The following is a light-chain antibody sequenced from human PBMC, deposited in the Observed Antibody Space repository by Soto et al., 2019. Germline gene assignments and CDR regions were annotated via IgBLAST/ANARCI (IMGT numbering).Light chain of an antibody. CDR3: QQYNNWPQT. Sequence: EIVMTQSPATLSVSPGERATLSCRASQSVSSNLAWYQQKPGQAPRLLISGASTRATGIPARFSGSGSGTEFTLTISSLQSVDFAVYYCQQYNNWPQTFGQGTKVEIK. CDR1: QSVSSN. J-gene: IGKJ1*01. V-gene: IGKV3-15*01. CDR2: GAS.